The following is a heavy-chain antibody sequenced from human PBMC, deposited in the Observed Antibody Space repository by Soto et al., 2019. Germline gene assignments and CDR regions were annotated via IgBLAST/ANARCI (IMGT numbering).Heavy chain of an antibody. D-gene: IGHD6-13*01. V-gene: IGHV3-23*01. Sequence: GGSLRLSCAASGFTFSSYAMSWVRQAPGKGLEWVSAISASGGNTYYADSVKGRFTISRDNSRNKLNLQMYSLRADDTAVYYCARRGEQQLARGFDYWGQGTRVTVSS. CDR3: ARRGEQQLARGFDY. CDR1: GFTFSSYA. CDR2: ISASGGNT. J-gene: IGHJ4*02.